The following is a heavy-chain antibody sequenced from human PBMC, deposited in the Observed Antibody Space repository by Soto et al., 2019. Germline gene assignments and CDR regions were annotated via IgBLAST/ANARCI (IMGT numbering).Heavy chain of an antibody. D-gene: IGHD2-2*02. V-gene: IGHV3-30-3*01. J-gene: IGHJ3*02. CDR2: ISYDGSNR. CDR3: ARDRCSSTSCYRAFDI. Sequence: QVQLVESGGGVVQPGRSLRLSCAASRFTFSSYDMHWVRQAPGKGLEWVAVISYDGSNRYYADSVKGRFTISRDNSKNTLYLQMNSLRAEDTAVYYCARDRCSSTSCYRAFDIWGQGTMVTVSS. CDR1: RFTFSSYD.